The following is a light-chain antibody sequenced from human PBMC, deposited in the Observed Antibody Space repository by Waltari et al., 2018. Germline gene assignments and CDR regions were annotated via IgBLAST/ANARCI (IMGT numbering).Light chain of an antibody. Sequence: GERATLSCRASPGVSSSLAWYQQKPGQAPRLLVYGASTRATGIPARFSGSGSGTDFTLTISNLQSEDFAVYYCQQSYTFGQGTKLEIK. V-gene: IGKV3-15*01. CDR2: GAS. CDR1: PGVSSS. J-gene: IGKJ2*01. CDR3: QQSYT.